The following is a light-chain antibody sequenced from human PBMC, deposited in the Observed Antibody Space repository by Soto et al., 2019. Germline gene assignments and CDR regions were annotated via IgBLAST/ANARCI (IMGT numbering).Light chain of an antibody. Sequence: QSALTQPRSVSGSRGQSVTMSCTGTSSDVGGYNYVSWYQQHPGKAPKRMIYDVSKRPSGVPDRFSGSKSGNTASLTISGLQAEDEADYYCCSYAGSYTPFGTGTKVTVL. V-gene: IGLV2-11*01. CDR3: CSYAGSYTP. CDR1: SSDVGGYNY. J-gene: IGLJ1*01. CDR2: DVS.